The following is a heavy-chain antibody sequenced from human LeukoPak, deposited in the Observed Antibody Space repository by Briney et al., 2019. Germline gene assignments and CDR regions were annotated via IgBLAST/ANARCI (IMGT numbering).Heavy chain of an antibody. CDR2: INPSGGST. D-gene: IGHD4-17*01. J-gene: IGHJ4*02. CDR3: ARDPTYGDYGGFFDY. V-gene: IGHV1-46*01. CDR1: GYTFTSYY. Sequence: ASVKVSCTASGYTFTSYYMHWVRQAPGQGLEWMGIINPSGGSTSYAQKFQGRVTMTRDTSTSTVYMELSSLRSEDTAVYYCARDPTYGDYGGFFDYWGQGTLVTVSS.